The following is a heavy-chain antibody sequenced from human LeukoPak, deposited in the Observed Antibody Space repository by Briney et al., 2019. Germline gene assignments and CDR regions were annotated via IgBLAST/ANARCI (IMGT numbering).Heavy chain of an antibody. V-gene: IGHV3-66*01. CDR2: IYSGGST. Sequence: GGSLRLSCAASGLTVSSNYMSWVRQAPGKGLEWVSVIYSGGSTYYADSVKGRFTISRDNSKNTLYLQMNSLRAEDTAVYYCARDDIAVAGKDYWGQGTLVTVSS. CDR3: ARDDIAVAGKDY. J-gene: IGHJ4*02. CDR1: GLTVSSNY. D-gene: IGHD6-19*01.